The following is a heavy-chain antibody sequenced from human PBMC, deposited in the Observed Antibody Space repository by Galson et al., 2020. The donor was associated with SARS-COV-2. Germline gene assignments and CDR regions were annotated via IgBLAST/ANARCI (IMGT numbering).Heavy chain of an antibody. CDR3: ATYISAWSAFNY. V-gene: IGHV4-59*08. CDR2: VYYTGTT. CDR1: GVPASSYY. Sequence: SETLSLTCTVSGVPASSYYWGWIRQPPGTGLEWIGYVYYTGTTNYNPSLKSRVAISVDTSKRQFSLILSSVTAADTAVYYCATYISAWSAFNYWGQGTLVTVSS. J-gene: IGHJ4*02. D-gene: IGHD6-19*01.